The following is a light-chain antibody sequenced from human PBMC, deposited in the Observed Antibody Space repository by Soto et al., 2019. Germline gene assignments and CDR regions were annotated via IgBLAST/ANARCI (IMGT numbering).Light chain of an antibody. CDR3: CSNAGSYTYV. J-gene: IGLJ1*01. Sequence: QSALTQPRSVSGSPGQSVTISCTGTSSDVGGYNFVSWYQQHPGKAPQLKIYDVNKRPSGIPDRFSGSKSGNTASLTISGLQAEDEADYYCCSNAGSYTYVFGTGTKLTVL. V-gene: IGLV2-11*01. CDR2: DVN. CDR1: SSDVGGYNF.